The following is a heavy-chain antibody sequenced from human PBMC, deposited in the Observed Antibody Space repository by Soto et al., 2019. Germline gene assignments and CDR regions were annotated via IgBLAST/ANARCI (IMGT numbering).Heavy chain of an antibody. CDR2: IYYTGTT. V-gene: IGHV4-59*01. CDR1: GSAISDNY. J-gene: IGHJ4*02. D-gene: IGHD6-19*01. Sequence: PSETLSLTCTVSGSAISDNYWSWFRQAPGQGLEWVGYIYYTGTTTYNPSVRSRVTISLDTSKNQFSLKLSSVTAADTAVYYGERELAVAGTVDYWGQGSLVTVSS. CDR3: ERELAVAGTVDY.